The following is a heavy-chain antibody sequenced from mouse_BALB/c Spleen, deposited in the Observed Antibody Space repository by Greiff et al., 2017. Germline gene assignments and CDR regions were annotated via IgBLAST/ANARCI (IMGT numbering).Heavy chain of an antibody. J-gene: IGHJ3*01. Sequence: EVQGVESGGGLVKPGGSLKLSCAASGFTFSDYYMYWVRQTPEKRLEWVATISDGGSYTYYPDSVKGRFTISRDNAKNNLYLQMSSLKSEDTAMYYCARVGGTSFAYWGQGTLVTVSA. CDR1: GFTFSDYY. V-gene: IGHV5-4*02. CDR2: ISDGGSYT. D-gene: IGHD1-1*02. CDR3: ARVGGTSFAY.